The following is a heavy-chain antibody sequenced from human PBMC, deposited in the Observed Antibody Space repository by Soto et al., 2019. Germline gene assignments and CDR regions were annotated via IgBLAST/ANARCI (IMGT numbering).Heavy chain of an antibody. CDR2: INAVNGIT. Sequence: GASVKVSCKASGGTFSSYTISWVRQAPGQGLEWMGWINAVNGITNYAQKFQGRVTITRDTSASTAYMELSSLRSEDTAVYYCAGYYDILTGYNWGQGTLVTVSS. CDR3: AGYYDILTGYN. V-gene: IGHV1-3*01. J-gene: IGHJ4*02. D-gene: IGHD3-9*01. CDR1: GGTFSSYT.